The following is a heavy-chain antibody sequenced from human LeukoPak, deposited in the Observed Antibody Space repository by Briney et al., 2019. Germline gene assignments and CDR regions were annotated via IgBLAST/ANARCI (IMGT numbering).Heavy chain of an antibody. Sequence: ASVKVSCKAAGYTFTRYYMHWVRQAPGQGLEWMGIIHPSSGCTSYAQKFEGRVTLTRDTSTSTVYMELISLRSEDTAVYYCARDSSTSSLADPWGQGTLVTVSS. V-gene: IGHV1-46*01. CDR1: GYTFTRYY. CDR2: IHPSSGCT. J-gene: IGHJ5*02. D-gene: IGHD2-2*01. CDR3: ARDSSTSSLADP.